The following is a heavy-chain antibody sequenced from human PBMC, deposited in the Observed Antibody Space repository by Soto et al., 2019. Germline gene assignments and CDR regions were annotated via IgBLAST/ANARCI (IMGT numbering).Heavy chain of an antibody. CDR2: LWYDGSRE. J-gene: IGHJ4*02. V-gene: IGHV3-33*01. D-gene: IGHD3-22*01. CDR3: ARVPRYDTWYFDY. Sequence: QVQLVESGGGVVQPGRSLRLSCTASGFSVSTHVIHWARQAPGKGLEWVAVLWYDGSREYYAESVKGRFTISRDNSKNTMFLQMNSLRAEDTAVYYCARVPRYDTWYFDYWGQGTMATVSS. CDR1: GFSVSTHV.